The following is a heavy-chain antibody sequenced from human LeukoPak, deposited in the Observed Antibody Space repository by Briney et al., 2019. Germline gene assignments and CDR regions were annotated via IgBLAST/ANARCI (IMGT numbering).Heavy chain of an antibody. CDR1: GYSISSGYY. J-gene: IGHJ5*02. CDR3: ARGLPAAGPYQTFWFDP. V-gene: IGHV4-38-2*02. Sequence: SETLSLTCTVSGYSISSGYYWGWIRQPPGKGLEWIGSIYHSGSTYYNPSLKSRVTISVDTSKNQFSLKLTSVTAADTAVYYCARGLPAAGPYQTFWFDPWGQGTLVTVSS. D-gene: IGHD6-13*01. CDR2: IYHSGST.